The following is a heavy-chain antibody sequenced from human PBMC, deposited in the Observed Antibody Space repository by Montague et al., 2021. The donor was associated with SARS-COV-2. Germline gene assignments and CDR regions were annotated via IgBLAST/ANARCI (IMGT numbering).Heavy chain of an antibody. Sequence: SLRLSCAASGFTVRGEWMHWVRQAPGQGLAWVSRINRDGSQTDYADSVRGRFSISRDYAKNTLYLHMYSLRVEDSAVYYCIRDFVGPNDHWSHGTLVTVSS. CDR3: IRDFVGPNDH. V-gene: IGHV3-74*01. D-gene: IGHD3-10*01. CDR1: GFTVRGEW. J-gene: IGHJ5*02. CDR2: INRDGSQT.